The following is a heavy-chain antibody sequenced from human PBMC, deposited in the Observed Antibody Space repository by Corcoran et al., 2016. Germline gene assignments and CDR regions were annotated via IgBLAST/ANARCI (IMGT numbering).Heavy chain of an antibody. CDR2: VYYSGST. Sequence: QLQLQESGPGLVKSSETLSLTCTVSGGSISSSDYYWGWVRQPPGKGLEWIGTVYYSGSTYYNPSLKSRVTISVDTAKNQFSLKLSSVTAADTAVYYWAKHRLKLRYTSSSPFDYWGQGTLVTVSS. J-gene: IGHJ4*02. CDR3: AKHRLKLRYTSSSPFDY. CDR1: GGSISSSDYY. D-gene: IGHD6-6*01. V-gene: IGHV4-39*01.